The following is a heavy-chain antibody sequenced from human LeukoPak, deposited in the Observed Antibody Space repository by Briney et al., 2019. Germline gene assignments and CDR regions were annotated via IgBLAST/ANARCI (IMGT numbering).Heavy chain of an antibody. CDR3: ARQHYGSGIVY. V-gene: IGHV4-59*08. CDR2: IYYSGST. D-gene: IGHD3-10*01. Sequence: SETLSLTCTVSGGSISSFYWSWIRQPPGKGLEWIGYIYYSGSTNYNPSLKSRVTISVDTSKNQFSLKLSSVTAADTAVYYCARQHYGSGIVYWGQGTLVTVSS. J-gene: IGHJ4*02. CDR1: GGSISSFY.